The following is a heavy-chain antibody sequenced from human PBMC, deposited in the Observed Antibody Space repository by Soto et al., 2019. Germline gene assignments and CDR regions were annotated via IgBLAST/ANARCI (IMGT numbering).Heavy chain of an antibody. CDR2: ISDDGSNK. CDR3: TKRRNVLRFLEWSSGMEV. V-gene: IGHV3-30*18. CDR1: GFTFSNYG. D-gene: IGHD3-3*01. Sequence: PVGSLRLSCAASGFTFSNYGMHWVRQAPGKGLEWVAFISDDGSNKYYADSMKGRFTMSRDNSKSTLYLQMSSLRVEDTAVYYCTKRRNVLRFLEWSSGMEVWGQGTTVTVSS. J-gene: IGHJ6*02.